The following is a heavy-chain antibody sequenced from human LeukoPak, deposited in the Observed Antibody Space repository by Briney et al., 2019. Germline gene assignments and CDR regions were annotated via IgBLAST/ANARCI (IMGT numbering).Heavy chain of an antibody. CDR1: GYTFTSYV. Sequence: GASVKVSCKASGYTFTSYVISWVRQAPGQGLEWMGWISAYNGNPKYAQKLQGRVTMTTDTSTSTAYMELRSLRSDDTAVYYCARIAVAAYYFDYWGQGTLVTVSS. D-gene: IGHD6-19*01. CDR2: ISAYNGNP. J-gene: IGHJ4*02. CDR3: ARIAVAAYYFDY. V-gene: IGHV1-18*04.